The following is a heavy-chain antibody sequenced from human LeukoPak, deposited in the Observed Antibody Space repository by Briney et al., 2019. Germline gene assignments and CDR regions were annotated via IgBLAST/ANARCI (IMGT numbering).Heavy chain of an antibody. Sequence: GRSLRLSCAASGFTFSSYGMHWVRQAPGKGLEWVAVIWYDGSNKYYADSVKGRFTISRDNSKNTLYLQMNSLRAEDTAVYYCARGEPAAISGFDYWGKGTLVTVSS. CDR2: IWYDGSNK. J-gene: IGHJ4*02. D-gene: IGHD2-2*02. CDR3: ARGEPAAISGFDY. V-gene: IGHV3-33*01. CDR1: GFTFSSYG.